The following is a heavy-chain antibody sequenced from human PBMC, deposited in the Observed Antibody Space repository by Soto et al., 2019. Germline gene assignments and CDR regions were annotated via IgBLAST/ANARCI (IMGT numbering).Heavy chain of an antibody. Sequence: ASVKVSCKASGYTFTGYYMHWVRQAPGQGLEWMGWINPNSGGTNYAQKFQGWVTMTRDTSISTAYMELSRLRSDDTAVYYCARSSGSDSSGWYYYGMDVWGQGTTVTVSS. J-gene: IGHJ6*02. CDR1: GYTFTGYY. D-gene: IGHD6-19*01. V-gene: IGHV1-2*04. CDR2: INPNSGGT. CDR3: ARSSGSDSSGWYYYGMDV.